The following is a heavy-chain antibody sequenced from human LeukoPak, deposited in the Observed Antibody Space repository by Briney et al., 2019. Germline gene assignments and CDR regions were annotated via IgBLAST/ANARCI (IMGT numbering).Heavy chain of an antibody. D-gene: IGHD3-10*01. CDR3: ARVGRQSGYYFDY. CDR2: ISSSSSYI. Sequence: GGSLRLSCAASGFTFSSYSMNWVRQAPGKGLEWVSSISSSSSYIYYADSLKGRFTISRDNAKNSLYLQMNSLRAEDTAVYYCARVGRQSGYYFDYWGQGTLVTVSS. J-gene: IGHJ4*02. CDR1: GFTFSSYS. V-gene: IGHV3-21*04.